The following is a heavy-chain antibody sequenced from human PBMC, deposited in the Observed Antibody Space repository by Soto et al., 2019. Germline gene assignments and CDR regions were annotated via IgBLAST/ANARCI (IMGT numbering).Heavy chain of an antibody. D-gene: IGHD1-26*01. CDR1: GGTYSSYT. J-gene: IGHJ5*02. V-gene: IGHV1-69*13. CDR2: IIPIFGTA. CDR3: ARDRSFESYSA. Sequence: SLKVTCKASGGTYSSYTISWVRQAPGQGLEWMGGIIPIFGTANYAQKFQGRVEITADESTSTAYMELSSLRSEDTAVYYCARDRSFESYSAWGQGTLVTVSS.